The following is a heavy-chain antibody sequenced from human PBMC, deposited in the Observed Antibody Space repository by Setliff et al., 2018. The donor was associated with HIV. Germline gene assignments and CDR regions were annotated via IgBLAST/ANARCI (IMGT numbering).Heavy chain of an antibody. J-gene: IGHJ2*01. V-gene: IGHV3-48*01. CDR3: ARSTEGYFDL. D-gene: IGHD2-2*01. Sequence: GGSLRLSCAASGFTFSTYAMGWVRQAPGKGLEWISYMTSNLVTIQYGDSVKGRLTISRDNAKNLLYLQLNTLRVDDTAVYYCARSTEGYFDLWGRGTLVTVSS. CDR2: MTSNLVTI. CDR1: GFTFSTYA.